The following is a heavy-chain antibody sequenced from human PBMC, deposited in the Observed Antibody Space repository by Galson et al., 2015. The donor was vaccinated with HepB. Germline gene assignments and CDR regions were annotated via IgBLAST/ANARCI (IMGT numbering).Heavy chain of an antibody. CDR3: AREVIAVAGTFDY. J-gene: IGHJ4*02. CDR2: ISSGSSTI. Sequence: SLRLSCAASGFTFSSYSMNWVRQAPGKGLEWVSYISSGSSTIYYADSVKGRFTISRDNAKNSLYLQMNSLRAEDTAVYYCAREVIAVAGTFDYWGQGTLVTVSS. V-gene: IGHV3-48*01. D-gene: IGHD6-19*01. CDR1: GFTFSSYS.